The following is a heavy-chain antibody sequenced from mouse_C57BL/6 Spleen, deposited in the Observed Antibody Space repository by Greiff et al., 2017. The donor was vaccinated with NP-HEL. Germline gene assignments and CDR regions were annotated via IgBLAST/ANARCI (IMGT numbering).Heavy chain of an antibody. CDR1: GYTFTSYW. D-gene: IGHD2-3*01. CDR2: IHPNSGSS. J-gene: IGHJ2*01. Sequence: QVQLQQPGAELVKPGASVTLSCKASGYTFTSYWIHWVKQRPGQGLEWIGMIHPNSGSSNYNEKFKSKATLTVDKSSSTAYMQLSSLTSEDSAVAYCAREASYDGYCDYWGQGTTLTVSS. V-gene: IGHV1-64*01. CDR3: AREASYDGYCDY.